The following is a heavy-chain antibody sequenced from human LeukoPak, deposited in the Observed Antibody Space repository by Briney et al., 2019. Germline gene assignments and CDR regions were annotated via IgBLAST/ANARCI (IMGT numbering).Heavy chain of an antibody. J-gene: IGHJ4*02. V-gene: IGHV3-30*18. CDR2: ISYDGSNK. CDR1: GFTFSSYG. D-gene: IGHD1-26*01. CDR3: AKALGGSGSYWAPFDY. Sequence: GGSLRLSCAASGFTFSSYGMHWVRQAPGKGLEWVAVISYDGSNKYYADSVKGRFTISRDNSKNTLYLQMNSLRAEDTAVYYCAKALGGSGSYWAPFDYWGQGTLVTVSS.